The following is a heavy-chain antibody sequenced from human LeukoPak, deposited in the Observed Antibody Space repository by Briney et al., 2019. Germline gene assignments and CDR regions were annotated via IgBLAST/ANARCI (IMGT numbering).Heavy chain of an antibody. CDR1: GFTFSSYE. CDR3: ARDGYSSGWYPGGFDY. Sequence: GGSLRLSCAASGFTFSSYEMNWVRQAPGKGLEWVSCISSSGSTIYYADSVKGRFTISRDNAKNSLYLQMNSLRAEDTAVYYCARDGYSSGWYPGGFDYWGQGTLVTVSS. V-gene: IGHV3-48*03. J-gene: IGHJ4*02. CDR2: ISSSGSTI. D-gene: IGHD6-19*01.